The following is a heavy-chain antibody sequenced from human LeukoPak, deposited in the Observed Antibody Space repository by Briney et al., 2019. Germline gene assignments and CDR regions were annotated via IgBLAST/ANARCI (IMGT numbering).Heavy chain of an antibody. CDR1: GYSISSGYY. CDR3: ARRSSSWFYNWFDP. Sequence: PSETLSLTCTVSGYSISSGYYWGWIRQPPGKGLEWIGSIYHSGSTYYNPSLKSRVTISVDTSKNQFSLKLSSVTAADTAVYYCARRSSSWFYNWFDPWGQGTLVTVSS. CDR2: IYHSGST. J-gene: IGHJ5*02. D-gene: IGHD6-13*01. V-gene: IGHV4-38-2*02.